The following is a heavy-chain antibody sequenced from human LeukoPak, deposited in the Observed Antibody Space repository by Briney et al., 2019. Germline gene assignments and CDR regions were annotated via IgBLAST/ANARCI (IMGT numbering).Heavy chain of an antibody. Sequence: ASVKVSCKASGCTFTSYGISWVRQAPGQGLEWKGWISAYNGNTNYAQKLQGRVTMTTDTSTSTAYMELRSLRSDDTAVYYCARGGYSSGWHPSYYYYMDVWGKGTTVTVSS. V-gene: IGHV1-18*01. CDR1: GCTFTSYG. CDR3: ARGGYSSGWHPSYYYYMDV. D-gene: IGHD6-19*01. J-gene: IGHJ6*03. CDR2: ISAYNGNT.